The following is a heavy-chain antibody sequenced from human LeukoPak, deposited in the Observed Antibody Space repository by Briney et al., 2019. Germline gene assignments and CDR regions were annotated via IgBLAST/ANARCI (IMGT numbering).Heavy chain of an antibody. CDR3: ARAPLLLWFGEPLYYFDY. Sequence: ASVKVSCKASGYTFTSYGISWVRQAPGQGLEWMGWISAYNGNTNYAQKLQGRVTMTTDTSTSTAYMELRGLRSDDTAVYYCARAPLLLWFGEPLYYFDYWGQGTLVTVSP. CDR2: ISAYNGNT. CDR1: GYTFTSYG. D-gene: IGHD3-10*01. V-gene: IGHV1-18*04. J-gene: IGHJ4*02.